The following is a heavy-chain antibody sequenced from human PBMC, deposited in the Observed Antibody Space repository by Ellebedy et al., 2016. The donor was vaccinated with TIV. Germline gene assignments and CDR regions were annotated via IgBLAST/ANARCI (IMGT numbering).Heavy chain of an antibody. CDR2: INPNSGGT. CDR1: GYTFTSYY. V-gene: IGHV1-2*04. D-gene: IGHD1-26*01. Sequence: AASVKVSCKASGYTFTSYYMHWVRQAPGQGLEWMGWINPNSGGTNYAQKFQGWVTMTRDTSISTAYMELSRLRSDDTAVYYCARAIGSYPYGMDVWGQGTTVTVSS. J-gene: IGHJ6*02. CDR3: ARAIGSYPYGMDV.